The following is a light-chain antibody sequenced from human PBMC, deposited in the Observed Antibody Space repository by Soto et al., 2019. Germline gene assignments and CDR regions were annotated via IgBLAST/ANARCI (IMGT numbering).Light chain of an antibody. CDR1: SPNIGNNY. Sequence: QSVLTQPPSVSAAPGQKVTISCCGSSPNIGNNYVSWYQQLPGTAPKLLIYDNNKRPSGIPDRFSGSKSGTSATLGITGLQTGDEADYYCGTWDSSLSAYVFGTGTKVTV. V-gene: IGLV1-51*01. CDR2: DNN. CDR3: GTWDSSLSAYV. J-gene: IGLJ1*01.